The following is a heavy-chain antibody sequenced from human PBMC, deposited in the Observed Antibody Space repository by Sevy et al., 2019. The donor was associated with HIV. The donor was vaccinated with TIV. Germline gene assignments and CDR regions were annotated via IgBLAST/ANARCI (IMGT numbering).Heavy chain of an antibody. J-gene: IGHJ4*02. CDR2: ISSGSTYT. D-gene: IGHD1-7*01. Sequence: GEPLKISCAASGFTFSDYYMSWIRQAPGKGLEWVSDISSGSTYTKYADSVKGRFTISRDNAKNSLYLQMNSLRVEDTAIYYCARDRRNYAGQYFDYWGQGTLVTVSS. CDR3: ARDRRNYAGQYFDY. V-gene: IGHV3-11*06. CDR1: GFTFSDYY.